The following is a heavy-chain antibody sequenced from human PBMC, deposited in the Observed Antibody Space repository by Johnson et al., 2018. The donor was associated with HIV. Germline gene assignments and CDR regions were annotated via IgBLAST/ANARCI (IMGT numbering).Heavy chain of an antibody. CDR2: IRYDGRNK. CDR3: AKDPGSGSPGAFDI. V-gene: IGHV3-30*02. Sequence: QMLLVESGGGVVQPGGSLRLSCAASGFTFSSYGMHWVRQAPGKGLEWVAFIRYDGRNKYYADSVQGRFTISRDNSKNTLYLQMNSLRAEDTAVYYCAKDPGSGSPGAFDIWGQGTMVTVSS. J-gene: IGHJ3*02. D-gene: IGHD1-26*01. CDR1: GFTFSSYG.